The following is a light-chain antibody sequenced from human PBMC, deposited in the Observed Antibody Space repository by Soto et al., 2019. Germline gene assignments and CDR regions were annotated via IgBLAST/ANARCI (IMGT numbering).Light chain of an antibody. CDR3: QQYGSSPWT. CDR2: GAS. CDR1: PSVSSSY. Sequence: PSTRTRFLVRTPFLPLRCSPSVSSSYLAWYQQKPGQAPRLLIYGASSRATGIPDRFSGSGSGTDFTLTISRLEPEDFAVYYCQQYGSSPWTFGQGTKVDIK. J-gene: IGKJ1*01. V-gene: IGKV3-20*01.